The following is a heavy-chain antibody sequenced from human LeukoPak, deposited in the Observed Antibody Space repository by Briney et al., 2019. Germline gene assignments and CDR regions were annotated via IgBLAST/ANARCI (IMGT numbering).Heavy chain of an antibody. V-gene: IGHV4-4*07. CDR2: IYTSGST. Sequence: PSETLSLTCTVSGGSISSYYWSWIRQPPGKGLEWIGRIYTSGSTNYNPSLKSRVTMSVDTSKNQFSLKLSSVTAADTAVYYCARAISSSWYVDWFDPWGQGTLVTVSS. J-gene: IGHJ5*02. CDR3: ARAISSSWYVDWFDP. D-gene: IGHD6-13*01. CDR1: GGSISSYY.